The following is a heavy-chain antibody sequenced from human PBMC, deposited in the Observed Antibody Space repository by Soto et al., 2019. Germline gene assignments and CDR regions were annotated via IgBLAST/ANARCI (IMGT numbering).Heavy chain of an antibody. D-gene: IGHD2-2*01. J-gene: IGHJ5*02. V-gene: IGHV4-4*07. CDR1: GGSFSTYY. CDR2: IYPSGST. CDR3: ATGRSEVVPGAMDT. Sequence: SETLSLTCTVSGGSFSTYYCNWVRQSAAKGLEWIGRIYPSGSTTYNPSLKSRLTMSVDTSKNQFSLRLTSMTAADTAVYYCATGRSEVVPGAMDTWGQGTLVTVSS.